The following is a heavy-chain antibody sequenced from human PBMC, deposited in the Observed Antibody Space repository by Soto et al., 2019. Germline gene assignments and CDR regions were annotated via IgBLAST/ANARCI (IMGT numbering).Heavy chain of an antibody. CDR1: GFTFSSYG. V-gene: IGHV3-33*01. CDR2: IWYDGSNK. J-gene: IGHJ6*02. CDR3: ARGKKIAVAGIRYYYGMDV. D-gene: IGHD6-19*01. Sequence: PGGSLRLSCAASGFTFSSYGIHWVRQAPGKGLEWVAVIWYDGSNKYYADSVKGRFTISRDNSKNTLYLQMNSLRAEDTAVYYCARGKKIAVAGIRYYYGMDVWGQGTTVTVSS.